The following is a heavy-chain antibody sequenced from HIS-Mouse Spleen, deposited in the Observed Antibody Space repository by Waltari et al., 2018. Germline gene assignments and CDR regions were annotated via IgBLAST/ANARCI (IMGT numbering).Heavy chain of an antibody. CDR3: AKGGLMVYAIGDY. Sequence: QVQLVESGGGVVQPGRSLRLSCAASGFTFSIYGMRWVRQAPGKGLEGVAVIWYNRSNKYYADSVKGRFTISRDNSKNTLYLQMNSLRAEDTAVYYCAKGGLMVYAIGDYWGQGTLVTVSS. CDR1: GFTFSIYG. V-gene: IGHV3-33*06. D-gene: IGHD2-8*01. J-gene: IGHJ4*02. CDR2: IWYNRSNK.